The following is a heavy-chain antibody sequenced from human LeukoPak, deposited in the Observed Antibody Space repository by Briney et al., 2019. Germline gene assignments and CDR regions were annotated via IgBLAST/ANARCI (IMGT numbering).Heavy chain of an antibody. V-gene: IGHV4-61*01. Sequence: SETLSLTCTVSGGSISSSSYYWSWIRQPPGKGLEWIGYMYYSGSTNYNPSLNSRVTMSVDTSKNQFSLKLSSVTAADTAVYYCARGSRSLGVTTVTRGFDYWGQGTLVTVSS. CDR3: ARGSRSLGVTTVTRGFDY. J-gene: IGHJ4*02. CDR1: GGSISSSSYY. CDR2: MYYSGST. D-gene: IGHD4-17*01.